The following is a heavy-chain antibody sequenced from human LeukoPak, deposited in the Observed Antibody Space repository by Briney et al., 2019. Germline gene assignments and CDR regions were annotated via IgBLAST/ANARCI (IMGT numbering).Heavy chain of an antibody. Sequence: SETLSLTCTVSGGSISSYYWSWIRQPPGKGLEWIGYIYYSGSTNYNPSLKSRVTISVDTSKNQFSLKLSSVTAADTAVYYCARHDRYYDYVWGSYLVAAFDIWGQGTMVTVSS. D-gene: IGHD3-16*01. CDR3: ARHDRYYDYVWGSYLVAAFDI. J-gene: IGHJ3*02. V-gene: IGHV4-59*08. CDR2: IYYSGST. CDR1: GGSISSYY.